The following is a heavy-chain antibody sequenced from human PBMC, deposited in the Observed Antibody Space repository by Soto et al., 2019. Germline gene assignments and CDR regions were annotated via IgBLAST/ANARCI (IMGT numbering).Heavy chain of an antibody. CDR3: AREVRFLEWLAGYWFDP. D-gene: IGHD3-3*01. CDR2: IYSGGST. Sequence: PGGSLGLSFAALGFTVISNYMSWVPQAPGKGLEWVSVIYSGGSTYYADSVKGRFTISRHNSKNTLYLQMNSLRAEDTAVYYCAREVRFLEWLAGYWFDPWGQGTLVTVSS. V-gene: IGHV3-53*04. CDR1: GFTVISNY. J-gene: IGHJ5*02.